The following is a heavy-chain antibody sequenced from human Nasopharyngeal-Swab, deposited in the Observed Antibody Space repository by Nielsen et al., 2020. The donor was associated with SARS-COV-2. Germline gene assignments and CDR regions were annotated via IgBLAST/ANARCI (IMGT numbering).Heavy chain of an antibody. J-gene: IGHJ6*02. CDR3: ARGYTSSSGYYYYAMDV. D-gene: IGHD6-6*01. V-gene: IGHV3-30*14. CDR2: ISYDGSNG. CDR1: GISFNNYA. Sequence: LSLTCAASGISFNNYAMHWVRQAPGKGLEWVAVISYDGSNGFYEDSVKGRFTISRDNAKNTLDLQMSSLRPEDTAVYYCARGYTSSSGYYYYAMDVWGQGTTVTVSS.